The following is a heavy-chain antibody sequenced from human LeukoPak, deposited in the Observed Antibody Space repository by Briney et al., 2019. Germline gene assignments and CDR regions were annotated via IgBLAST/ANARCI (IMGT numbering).Heavy chain of an antibody. J-gene: IGHJ5*02. V-gene: IGHV1-3*01. CDR1: GYTFTSYA. Sequence: ASVKVSCKASGYTFTSYAMHWVRQAPGQRLEWMGWINAGNGNTKYSQKFQGRVTITRDTSASTAYMELSSLRSEDTAVYYCARETAPYYDFWSGYYRSENWFDPWGQGTLVTVSS. D-gene: IGHD3-3*01. CDR2: INAGNGNT. CDR3: ARETAPYYDFWSGYYRSENWFDP.